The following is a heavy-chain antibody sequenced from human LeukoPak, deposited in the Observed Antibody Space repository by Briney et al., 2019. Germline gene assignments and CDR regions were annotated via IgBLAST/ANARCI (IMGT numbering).Heavy chain of an antibody. V-gene: IGHV1-2*02. CDR1: GYTFTGYY. Sequence: ASVKVSCKASGYTFTGYYMHWVRQAPGQGLEWMGWINPNSGGTNYAQKFQGRVTVTRDTSISTAYMELSRLRSDDTAVYYCARGQYYYDSSGYPVGYFDYWGQGTLVTASS. J-gene: IGHJ4*02. CDR2: INPNSGGT. D-gene: IGHD3-22*01. CDR3: ARGQYYYDSSGYPVGYFDY.